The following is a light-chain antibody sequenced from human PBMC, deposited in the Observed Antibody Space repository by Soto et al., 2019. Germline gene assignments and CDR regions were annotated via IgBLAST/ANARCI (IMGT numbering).Light chain of an antibody. CDR1: QSLLYSSNNKNY. CDR2: WAS. Sequence: DIVMTQSPDSLAVSLGERATINCKSSQSLLYSSNNKNYLAWYQQKPGQPPKLLIYWASTRESGVPARFSGSGSGTDFTLTISSLQAEDVAVYYCQEYYDTPYTFGPGTKVDIQ. V-gene: IGKV4-1*01. CDR3: QEYYDTPYT. J-gene: IGKJ3*01.